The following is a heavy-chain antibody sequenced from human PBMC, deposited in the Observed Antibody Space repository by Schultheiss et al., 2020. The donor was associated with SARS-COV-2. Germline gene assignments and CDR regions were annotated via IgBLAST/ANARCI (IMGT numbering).Heavy chain of an antibody. Sequence: SETLSLTCAVSGYSISSGYYWGWIRQPPGKGLEWIGSIWQSETTYYNPSLESRVTISVDTSKNQFSLKLSSVTAADTAVYYCARGRDCSGGSCQGDPWGQGTLVTVSS. CDR2: IWQSETT. CDR3: ARGRDCSGGSCQGDP. CDR1: GYSISSGYY. J-gene: IGHJ5*02. V-gene: IGHV4-38-2*01. D-gene: IGHD2-15*01.